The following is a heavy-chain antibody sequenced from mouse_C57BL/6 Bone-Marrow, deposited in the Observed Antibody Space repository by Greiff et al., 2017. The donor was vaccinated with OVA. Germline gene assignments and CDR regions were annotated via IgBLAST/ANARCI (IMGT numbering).Heavy chain of an antibody. J-gene: IGHJ1*03. CDR1: EYEFPSHD. D-gene: IGHD4-1*01. CDR2: INSDGGST. CDR3: ARHGTGTSSYWYFDV. V-gene: IGHV5-2*01. Sequence: EVKLVESGGGLVQPGESLKLSCESNEYEFPSHDMSWVRKTPEKRLELVAAINSDGGSTYYPDTMERRFIISRDNTKKTLYLQMSSMRSEDTALYYCARHGTGTSSYWYFDVWGTGTTVTVSS.